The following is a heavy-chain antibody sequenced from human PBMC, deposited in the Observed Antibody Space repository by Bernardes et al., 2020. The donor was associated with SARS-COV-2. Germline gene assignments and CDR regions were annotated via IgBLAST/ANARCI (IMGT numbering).Heavy chain of an antibody. D-gene: IGHD5-18*01. J-gene: IGHJ4*02. CDR2: MYYRGIT. CDR3: ASKWLGRSSRFDF. CDR1: GGSMSGYY. V-gene: IGHV4-59*01. Sequence: SETLSLTCTVSGGSMSGYYWSWIRQPPGKGLEWIGSMYYRGITNDNPSLKSRVTISVDTSKNQFSLRLTSVTAADTAVYYCASKWLGRSSRFDFWGQGTLVTVSS.